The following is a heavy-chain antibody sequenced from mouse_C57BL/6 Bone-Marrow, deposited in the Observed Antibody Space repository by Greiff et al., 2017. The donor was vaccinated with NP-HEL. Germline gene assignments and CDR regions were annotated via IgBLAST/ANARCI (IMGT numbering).Heavy chain of an antibody. CDR3: AKGARLVVAYYFDY. D-gene: IGHD1-1*01. Sequence: VQLQQPGAELVKPGASVKLSCKASGYTFTSYWMHWVKQRPGQGLEWIGMIHPNSGSTNYNEKFTSKATLTVDKSSSTAYMQLSSLTSEDSAVYYCAKGARLVVAYYFDYWGQGTTLTVSS. CDR2: IHPNSGST. V-gene: IGHV1-64*01. CDR1: GYTFTSYW. J-gene: IGHJ2*01.